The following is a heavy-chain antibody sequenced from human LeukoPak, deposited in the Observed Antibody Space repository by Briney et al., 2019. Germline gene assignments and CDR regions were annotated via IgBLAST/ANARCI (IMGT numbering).Heavy chain of an antibody. J-gene: IGHJ5*02. CDR2: IYPGDSDT. CDR1: GYSFTSYW. Sequence: GESLKISCKGSGYSFTSYWIGWVRQMPGKGLEWMGIIYPGDSDTRYSPSFRGQVTISADKSISTAYLQWSSLKASDTAMYYCARRGYCSSTSCYITWFDPWGQGTLVTVSS. D-gene: IGHD2-2*02. V-gene: IGHV5-51*01. CDR3: ARRGYCSSTSCYITWFDP.